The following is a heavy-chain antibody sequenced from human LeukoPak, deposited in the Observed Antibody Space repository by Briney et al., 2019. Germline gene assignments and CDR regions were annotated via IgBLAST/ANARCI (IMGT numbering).Heavy chain of an antibody. CDR1: GASISGSGYY. J-gene: IGHJ3*02. Sequence: SETLSLTCTVSGASISGSGYYWGWIRQPPGKGLEWIGSIYSSGSTYYNASLQSRVTISLDTSKNQFSLRLTSVTAADTAVYFCARGGLVRGSLNSLTGFDIWGQGTMVTVSS. D-gene: IGHD3-10*01. V-gene: IGHV4-39*07. CDR3: ARGGLVRGSLNSLTGFDI. CDR2: IYSSGST.